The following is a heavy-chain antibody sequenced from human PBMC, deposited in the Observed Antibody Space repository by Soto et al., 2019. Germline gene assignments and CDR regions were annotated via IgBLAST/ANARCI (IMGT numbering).Heavy chain of an antibody. CDR2: IIPIFGTA. V-gene: IGHV1-69*01. J-gene: IGHJ5*02. CDR3: ASVCSGGSCYGWFWFDP. Sequence: QVQLVQSGAEVKKPGSSVKVSCKASGGTFSSYAISWVRQATGQGLEWMGGIIPIFGTANYAQKFQGRVTITADESTSTAYMELSSLRSEDTAVYYCASVCSGGSCYGWFWFDPWGQGTLVTVSS. CDR1: GGTFSSYA. D-gene: IGHD2-15*01.